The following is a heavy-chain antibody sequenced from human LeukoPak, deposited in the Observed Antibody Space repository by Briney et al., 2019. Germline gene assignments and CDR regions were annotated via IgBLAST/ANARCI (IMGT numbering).Heavy chain of an antibody. CDR1: GGTFSSYA. D-gene: IGHD5-12*01. CDR3: ARDPGMVATASNIDY. Sequence: ASVTLSCKASGGTFSSYAISWVRQAPGQGLEWMGGIIPIFGTANYAQTFQGRVTITADKSTSTAYMELSRLRSEDTAVYYCARDPGMVATASNIDYWGQGTLVTVSS. CDR2: IIPIFGTA. J-gene: IGHJ4*02. V-gene: IGHV1-69*06.